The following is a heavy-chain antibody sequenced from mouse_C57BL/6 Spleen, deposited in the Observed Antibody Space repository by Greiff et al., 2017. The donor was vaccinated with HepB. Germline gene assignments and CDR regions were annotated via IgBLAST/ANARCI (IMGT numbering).Heavy chain of an antibody. J-gene: IGHJ2*01. Sequence: QVQLQQSGAELVRPGASVTLSCKASGYTFTDYEMHWVKQTPVHGLEWIGAIDPETGGTAYNQKFKGKAILTADKSSSTAYMELRSLTSEDSAVYYRTRLGYGNYYFDYWGQGTTLTVSS. CDR2: IDPETGGT. CDR1: GYTFTDYE. CDR3: TRLGYGNYYFDY. D-gene: IGHD2-1*01. V-gene: IGHV1-15*01.